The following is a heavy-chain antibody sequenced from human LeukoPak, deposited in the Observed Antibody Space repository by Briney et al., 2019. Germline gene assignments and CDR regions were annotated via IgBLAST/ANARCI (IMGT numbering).Heavy chain of an antibody. CDR1: GGSISSYY. Sequence: SETLSLTCTVSGGSISSYYWSWIRQPPGKGLEWIGYIYYSGSTYYNPSLKSRVTISVDTSKNQFSLKLSSVTAADTAVYYCASDYDFWKWGQGTLVTVSS. D-gene: IGHD3-3*01. J-gene: IGHJ4*02. V-gene: IGHV4-59*08. CDR3: ASDYDFWK. CDR2: IYYSGST.